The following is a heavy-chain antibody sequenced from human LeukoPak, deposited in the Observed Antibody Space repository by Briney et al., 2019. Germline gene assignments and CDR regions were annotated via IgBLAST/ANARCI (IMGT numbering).Heavy chain of an antibody. CDR2: INHSGSA. J-gene: IGHJ4*02. CDR3: ARGGGTPFHF. D-gene: IGHD1-1*01. Sequence: SETLSLTCAVYGGSFSGYYRSWIRQPPGKGLEWIGEINHSGSANYNPSLKSRVTISVDTSKNQFSLKLSSLTAADTALYYCARGGGTPFHFWGQGTLVTVSA. V-gene: IGHV4-34*09. CDR1: GGSFSGYY.